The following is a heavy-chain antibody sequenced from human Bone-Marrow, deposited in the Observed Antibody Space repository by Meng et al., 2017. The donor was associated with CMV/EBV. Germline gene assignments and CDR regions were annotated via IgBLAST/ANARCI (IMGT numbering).Heavy chain of an antibody. CDR2: TYSRVQWYN. CDR1: GDSVSSNSAS. CDR3: ARGSDYDFWSGYYMGNYFDS. J-gene: IGHJ4*02. D-gene: IGHD3-3*01. Sequence: SETLSLTCAISGDSVSSNSASWNWIRQSPSRGLEWLGRTYSRVQWYNDYAVSVKSRININPDTSKNQFSLQLNAVTPEDTAVYYCARGSDYDFWSGYYMGNYFDSWGPGHLVTVAS. V-gene: IGHV6-1*01.